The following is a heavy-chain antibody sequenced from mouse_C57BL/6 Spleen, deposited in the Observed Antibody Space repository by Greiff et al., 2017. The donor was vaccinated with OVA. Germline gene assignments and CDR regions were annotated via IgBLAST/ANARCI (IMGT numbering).Heavy chain of an antibody. J-gene: IGHJ1*03. CDR1: GFTFTDYY. CDR3: ARYNNYDYDLWYFDV. CDR2: IRNKANGYTT. V-gene: IGHV7-3*01. Sequence: EVKLVESGGGLVQPGGSLSLSCAASGFTFTDYYMSWVRQPPGKALEWLGFIRNKANGYTTEYSASVKGRFTISRDNSQSILYLQMNALRAEDSATYYCARYNNYDYDLWYFDVWGTGTTVTVSS. D-gene: IGHD2-4*01.